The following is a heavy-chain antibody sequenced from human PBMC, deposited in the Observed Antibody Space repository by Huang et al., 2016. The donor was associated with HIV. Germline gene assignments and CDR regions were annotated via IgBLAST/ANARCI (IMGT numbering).Heavy chain of an antibody. CDR1: GDFIRSTNYY. D-gene: IGHD6-13*01. CDR3: ASQHIGAAATWF. Sequence: QLQLQESGPGQVKPSATLSLTCTVSGDFIRSTNYYWGWISQSPGKGLEWVGGVYQSGVTNYNPSLKSRVTLSVDTSRNQFSLRLNSVTAADTAVYYCASQHIGAAATWFWGRGTQVAVSS. J-gene: IGHJ4*02. CDR2: VYQSGVT. V-gene: IGHV4-39*01.